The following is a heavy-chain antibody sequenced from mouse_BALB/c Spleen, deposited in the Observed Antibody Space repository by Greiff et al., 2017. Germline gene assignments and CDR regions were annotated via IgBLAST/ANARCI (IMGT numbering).Heavy chain of an antibody. J-gene: IGHJ4*01. V-gene: IGHV1-7*01. CDR2: INPSTGYT. CDR3: ARGGLLRYAMDY. D-gene: IGHD2-3*01. CDR1: GYTFTSYW. Sequence: QVQLKQSGAELAKPGASVKMSCKASGYTFTSYWMHWVKQRPGQGLEWIGYINPSTGYTEYNQKFKDKATLTADKSSSTAYMQLSSLTSEDSAVYYCARGGLLRYAMDYWGQGTSVTVSS.